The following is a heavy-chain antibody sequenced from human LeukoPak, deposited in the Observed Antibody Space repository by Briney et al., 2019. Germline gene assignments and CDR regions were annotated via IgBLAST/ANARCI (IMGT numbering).Heavy chain of an antibody. CDR1: GGSISIYY. D-gene: IGHD5-12*01. CDR2: IYYSGST. Sequence: SETLSLTCTVSGGSISIYYWSWIRQPPGKGLEWIGYIYYSGSTNYSPSLKSRVTISVDTSKNQFSLKLSSVTAADTAVYYCVRDLGHSGYDSGFYYWGQGTLVTVSS. J-gene: IGHJ4*02. V-gene: IGHV4-59*01. CDR3: VRDLGHSGYDSGFYY.